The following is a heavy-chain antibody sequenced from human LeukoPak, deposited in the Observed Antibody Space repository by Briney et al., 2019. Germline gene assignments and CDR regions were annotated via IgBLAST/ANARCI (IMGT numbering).Heavy chain of an antibody. CDR1: GFSLSTSGVG. Sequence: SGPTLVNPTQTLTLTCTFSGFSLSTSGVGVGWIRQPPGKALEWLAVIYWDDDKRYKPSLKSRLAIMKDTSKNQVILIMTNMDPADTATYYCAHRPPGVISGWDNCYFDHWAPGTLVTASA. CDR3: AHRPPGVISGWDNCYFDH. J-gene: IGHJ4*02. CDR2: IYWDDDK. D-gene: IGHD6-19*01. V-gene: IGHV2-5*02.